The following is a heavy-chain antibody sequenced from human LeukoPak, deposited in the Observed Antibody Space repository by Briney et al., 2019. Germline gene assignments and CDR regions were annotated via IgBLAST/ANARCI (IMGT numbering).Heavy chain of an antibody. D-gene: IGHD6-13*01. CDR1: GFTFSSYA. V-gene: IGHV3-64*01. Sequence: GGSLRLSCAASGFTFSSYAMHWVRQAPGKGLEYVSAISSNGDSTYYANSVKGRFTVSRDNSKNTLYLQMGSLTTEDMAVYYCARGPIAAAGSGFGYWGQGTLVTVSS. CDR2: ISSNGDST. J-gene: IGHJ4*02. CDR3: ARGPIAAAGSGFGY.